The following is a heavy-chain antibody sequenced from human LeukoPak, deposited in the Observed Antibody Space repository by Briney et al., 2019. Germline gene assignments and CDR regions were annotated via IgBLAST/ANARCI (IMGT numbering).Heavy chain of an antibody. J-gene: IGHJ4*02. V-gene: IGHV4-59*01. CDR1: GGSISNNY. CDR3: ARGTYYYDSSGYYTYYFDY. CDR2: IYYSGST. Sequence: PSETLSLTCSVSGGSISNNYWSWIRQPPGKGLEWIGYIYYSGSTNYNPSLKSRVTISVDTSKNQFSLKLSSVTAADTAVYYCARGTYYYDSSGYYTYYFDYWGQGTLVTVSS. D-gene: IGHD3-22*01.